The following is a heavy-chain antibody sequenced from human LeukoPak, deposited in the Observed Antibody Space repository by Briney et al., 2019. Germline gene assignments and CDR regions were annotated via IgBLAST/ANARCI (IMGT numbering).Heavy chain of an antibody. D-gene: IGHD3-16*01. V-gene: IGHV3-21*04. J-gene: IGHJ6*02. CDR2: IRFTGSYI. Sequence: GGSLRLSCAASGFTFSSYSMNWVRQAPGRGLEWVSSIRFTGSYIYYADSVKGRLTISRDNAKNSLYLQMSNLRAEDTAVYFCARGGGLDVWGQGATVTVSS. CDR1: GFTFSSYS. CDR3: ARGGGLDV.